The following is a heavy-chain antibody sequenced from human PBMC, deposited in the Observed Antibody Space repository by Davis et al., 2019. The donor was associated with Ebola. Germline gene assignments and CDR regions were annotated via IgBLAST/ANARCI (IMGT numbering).Heavy chain of an antibody. D-gene: IGHD4-23*01. CDR3: SVSNSVDY. J-gene: IGHJ4*02. CDR2: IRSKANSYAT. Sequence: GESLKISCAASGFTFSGSAMHWVRQASGKGLEWVGRIRSKANSYATAYAASVKGRFTIYRDDSKNTAYLQMNSLKTEDTAVYYCSVSNSVDYWGQGTLVTVSS. V-gene: IGHV3-73*01. CDR1: GFTFSGSA.